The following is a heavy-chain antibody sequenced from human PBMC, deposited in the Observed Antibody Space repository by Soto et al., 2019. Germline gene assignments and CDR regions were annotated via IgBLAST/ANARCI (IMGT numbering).Heavy chain of an antibody. D-gene: IGHD4-17*01. Sequence: QVQLQESGPGLVKPSQTLSLTCTVSGGSISSGGYYWSWIRQHPGKGLEWIGYIYYSGSTYYNPSLKSRVTISVDTSKNQFSLKLGSVTAADTAVYYCARAVTLTTVTVWALFDYWGQGTLVTVSS. V-gene: IGHV4-31*03. CDR1: GGSISSGGYY. CDR3: ARAVTLTTVTVWALFDY. J-gene: IGHJ4*02. CDR2: IYYSGST.